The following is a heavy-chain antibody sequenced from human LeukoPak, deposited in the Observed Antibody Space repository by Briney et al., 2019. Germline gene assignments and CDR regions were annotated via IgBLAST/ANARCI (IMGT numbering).Heavy chain of an antibody. CDR3: ARHSVLLEYVGRGLDP. J-gene: IGHJ5*02. CDR2: INPNSGGT. V-gene: IGHV1-2*02. CDR1: GYTFTGYY. D-gene: IGHD2-8*02. Sequence: ASVKVSCKASGYTFTGYYMHWVRQAPGQGLEWMGWINPNSGGTNYAQKFQGRVTMTRDTSISTAYMELSRLRSDDTAVYYCARHSVLLEYVGRGLDPWGQGTLVTVSS.